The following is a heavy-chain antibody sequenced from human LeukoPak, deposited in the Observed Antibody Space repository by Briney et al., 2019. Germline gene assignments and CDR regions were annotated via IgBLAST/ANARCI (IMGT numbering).Heavy chain of an antibody. J-gene: IGHJ4*02. D-gene: IGHD3-3*01. CDR2: ISYDGSNK. CDR1: GFTFSSYA. CDR3: ARDLFIKPFDY. V-gene: IGHV3-30-3*01. Sequence: GRSLRLSCAASGFTFSSYAMHWVRQAPGKGLEWVAVISYDGSNKYYADSVKGRFTISRDNSKNTLYLQMNSLRAEDTAVYYCARDLFIKPFDYWGQGTLVTVSS.